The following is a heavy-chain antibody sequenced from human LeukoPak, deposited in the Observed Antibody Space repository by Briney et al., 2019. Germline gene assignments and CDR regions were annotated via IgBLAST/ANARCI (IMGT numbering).Heavy chain of an antibody. V-gene: IGHV3-7*02. CDR1: GFTFSSYW. CDR2: IKQDGGER. D-gene: IGHD3-10*01. CDR3: AKGRVWFGELLFTMDV. J-gene: IGHJ6*02. Sequence: PGGSLRLSCAASGFTFSSYWMSWVRQAPGKGLEWVANIKQDGGERYYVDSVKGRFTISRENSKNTLYLQMNSLRGEDTAVYYCAKGRVWFGELLFTMDVWGQGTTVTVSS.